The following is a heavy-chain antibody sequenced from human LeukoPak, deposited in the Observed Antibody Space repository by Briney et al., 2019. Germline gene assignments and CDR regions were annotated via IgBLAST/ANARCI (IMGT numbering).Heavy chain of an antibody. D-gene: IGHD6-13*01. V-gene: IGHV5-10-1*01. Sequence: GESLKISCKGSGYSSTSYWISWVRQMPGKGLEWMGRIDPSDSYTNYSPSFQGHVTISVDKSISTAYLQWSSLKASDTAMYYCARRYRAAAGPFDYWGQGTLVTVSS. CDR1: GYSSTSYW. CDR2: IDPSDSYT. CDR3: ARRYRAAAGPFDY. J-gene: IGHJ4*02.